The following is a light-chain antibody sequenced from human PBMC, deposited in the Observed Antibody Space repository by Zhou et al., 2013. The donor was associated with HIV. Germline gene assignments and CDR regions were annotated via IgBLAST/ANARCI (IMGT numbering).Light chain of an antibody. CDR1: QSISDW. V-gene: IGKV1-5*03. CDR3: QQYDSYSLWT. Sequence: DIQMTQSPSTLSASVGDRVIITCRASQSISDWLAWYQQKPGKAPEVLIYKASNLESGVPSRFSGGGSGTEFTLTISSLQPDDFATYYCQQYDSYSLWTFGQGTKVEIK. CDR2: KAS. J-gene: IGKJ1*01.